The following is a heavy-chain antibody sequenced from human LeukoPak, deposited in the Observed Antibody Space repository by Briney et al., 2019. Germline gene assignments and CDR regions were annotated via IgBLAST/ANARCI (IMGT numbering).Heavy chain of an antibody. CDR1: GFTFSSYS. V-gene: IGHV3-48*01. CDR2: ISSSSSTI. CDR3: AKDYAVGSIDY. D-gene: IGHD3-16*01. J-gene: IGHJ4*02. Sequence: GGPLRLSCAASGFTFSSYSMNWVRQAPGKGLEWVSYISSSSSTIYYADSVRGRFTISRDNSKNTVSLQMESLRAEDTALYYCAKDYAVGSIDYWGQGTLVTVSS.